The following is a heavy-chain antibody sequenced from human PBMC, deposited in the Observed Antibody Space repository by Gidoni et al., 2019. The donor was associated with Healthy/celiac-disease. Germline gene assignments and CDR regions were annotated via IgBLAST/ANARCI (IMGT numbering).Heavy chain of an antibody. CDR3: ARAESYDSSGYYYAFDY. CDR2: IIPILGIA. J-gene: IGHJ4*02. D-gene: IGHD3-22*01. V-gene: IGHV1-69*02. CDR1: GGTFSSYT. Sequence: QVQLVQSGAEVKKPGSSVKFSCKASGGTFSSYTISWVRQAPGQGLEWMGRIIPILGIANYAQKFQGRVTITADKSTSTAYMELSSLRSEDTAVYYCARAESYDSSGYYYAFDYWGQGTLVTVSS.